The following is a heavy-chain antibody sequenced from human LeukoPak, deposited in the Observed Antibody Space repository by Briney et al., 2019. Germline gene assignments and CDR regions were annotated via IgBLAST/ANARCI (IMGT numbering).Heavy chain of an antibody. D-gene: IGHD2-8*01. CDR1: GFTFSDYY. Sequence: GGSLRLSCAASGFTFSDYYMTWIRQAPGKGLEWLSYISSSGDTIYYADSVRGRFTISRDNAKNSLYLQMNSLRAEDTAVYYCARDPLQVRWSDYWGQGTLVTVSS. J-gene: IGHJ4*02. V-gene: IGHV3-11*01. CDR3: ARDPLQVRWSDY. CDR2: ISSSGDTI.